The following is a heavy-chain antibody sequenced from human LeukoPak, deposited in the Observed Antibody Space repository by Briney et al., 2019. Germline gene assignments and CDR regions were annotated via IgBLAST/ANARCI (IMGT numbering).Heavy chain of an antibody. V-gene: IGHV4-61*02. J-gene: IGHJ3*02. CDR1: GGSISSGSYY. CDR2: IYTSGST. CDR3: ARDYYDSSGTSGAFDI. D-gene: IGHD3-22*01. Sequence: SETLSLTCTVSGGSISSGSYYWSWIRQPAGKGLEWIGRIYTSGSTNYNPSLKSRVTISVDTSKNQFSLKLSSVTAADTAVYYCARDYYDSSGTSGAFDIWGQGTMVTVSS.